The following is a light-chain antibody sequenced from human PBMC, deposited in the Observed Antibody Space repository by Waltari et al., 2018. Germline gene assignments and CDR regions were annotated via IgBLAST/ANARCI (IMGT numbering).Light chain of an antibody. CDR2: KVS. CDR3: MQGSHWPPWT. V-gene: IGKV2-30*02. Sequence: DVVLTQSPLSLPVTLGQPASISFRSSESLAHRDGNTYMHWFQQRPGQAPRRLIYKVSKRDPGVPDRFSGSGSGTDFTLTITRVEAEDVGIYYCMQGSHWPPWTFGQGTKVEIK. J-gene: IGKJ1*01. CDR1: ESLAHRDGNTY.